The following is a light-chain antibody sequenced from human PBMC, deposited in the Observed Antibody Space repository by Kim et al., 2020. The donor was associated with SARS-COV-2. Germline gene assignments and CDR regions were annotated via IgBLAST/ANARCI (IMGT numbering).Light chain of an antibody. CDR1: SSDIGGYDY. CDR3: SSYSGGSTLVV. Sequence: AITISCTGTSSDIGGYDYVSWYQQHPGKAPKLIMYDVNHRSSGVSKRFSASKSGHTAALTISGLQADDEADYYCSSYSGGSTLVVFGGGTKLTVL. J-gene: IGLJ2*01. CDR2: DVN. V-gene: IGLV2-14*03.